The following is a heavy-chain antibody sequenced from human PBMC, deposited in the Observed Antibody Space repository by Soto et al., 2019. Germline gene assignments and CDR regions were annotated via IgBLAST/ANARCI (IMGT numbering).Heavy chain of an antibody. CDR1: GGSISSYY. J-gene: IGHJ4*02. CDR3: ARLSYSTFDY. D-gene: IGHD6-13*01. Sequence: QVQLQESGPGLVKPSETLSLTCTVSGGSISSYYWSWIRQPPGKGLEWIGYIYYSGSTNYNPSLTXXVXTXXDTSKNQFSLNLSSVTAADTAVYYCARLSYSTFDYWGQGTLVTVSS. V-gene: IGHV4-59*08. CDR2: IYYSGST.